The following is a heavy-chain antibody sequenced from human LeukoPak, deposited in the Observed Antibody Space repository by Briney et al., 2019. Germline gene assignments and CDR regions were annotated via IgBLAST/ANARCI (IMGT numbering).Heavy chain of an antibody. D-gene: IGHD1-26*01. CDR3: ARHGGGGESYPRVFDY. CDR2: IYYSGST. CDR1: GGSISPYY. J-gene: IGHJ4*02. Sequence: SETLSLTCTVSGGSISPYYWSWIRQPPGKGLEWIGYIYYSGSTNYNPSLKSRVTISVDTSKNQFSLRLSSVIAADTAVYYCARHGGGGESYPRVFDYWGRGTLATVSS. V-gene: IGHV4-59*08.